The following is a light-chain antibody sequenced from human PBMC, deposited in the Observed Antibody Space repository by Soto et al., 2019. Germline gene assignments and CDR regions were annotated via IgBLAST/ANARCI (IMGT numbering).Light chain of an antibody. J-gene: IGLJ2*01. CDR1: SGHSNYA. CDR3: QTWGTGIGI. CDR2: LNRDGSH. Sequence: QPVLTQSPSASASLGASVKLTCTLSSGHSNYAIAWHQQQPENGPRYLMKLNRDGSHSKGDGIPNRFSGSSSGAERYLTIASLPSEDEADYYCQTWGTGIGIFRGGTTLTAL. V-gene: IGLV4-69*01.